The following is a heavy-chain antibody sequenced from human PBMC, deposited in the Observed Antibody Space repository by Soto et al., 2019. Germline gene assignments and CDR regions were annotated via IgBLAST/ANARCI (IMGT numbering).Heavy chain of an antibody. D-gene: IGHD2-15*01. CDR1: GGSISSSSYY. CDR3: ARPYCSGGSCYRNVNWFDP. CDR2: IYYSGST. Sequence: SETLSLTCTVSGGSISSSSYYWGWIRQPPGKGLEWIGSIYYSGSTYHNPSLKSRVTISVDTSKNQFSLKLSSVTAADTAVYYCARPYCSGGSCYRNVNWFDPWGQGTLVTVSS. J-gene: IGHJ5*02. V-gene: IGHV4-39*01.